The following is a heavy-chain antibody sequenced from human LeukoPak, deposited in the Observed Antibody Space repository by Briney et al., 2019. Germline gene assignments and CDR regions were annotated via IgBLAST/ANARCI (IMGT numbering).Heavy chain of an antibody. CDR1: GGSISSSSYY. CDR2: IYYSGST. CDR3: ARLTVLRFLEWHFVY. Sequence: SETLSLTCTVSGGSISSSSYYWGWIRQPPGKGLEWIGSIYYSGSTYYNPSLKSRVTISVDTSKNQFSLKLSSVTAADTAVYYCARLTVLRFLEWHFVYWGQGTLVTVSS. J-gene: IGHJ4*02. V-gene: IGHV4-39*01. D-gene: IGHD3-3*01.